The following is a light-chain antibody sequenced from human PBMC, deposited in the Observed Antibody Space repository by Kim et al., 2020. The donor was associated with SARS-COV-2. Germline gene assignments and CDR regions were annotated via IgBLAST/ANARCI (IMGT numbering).Light chain of an antibody. Sequence: QSVLTQPPSVSAAPGQKVTISCSGSSPNIGNDYVSWYQQLPGTAPKLLIYDNDKRPTGVPDRFSGPKSGTSATLAITGLQSGDEADYYCRAWDSSLSAGIFGAGTKVTVL. V-gene: IGLV1-51*01. J-gene: IGLJ1*01. CDR1: SPNIGNDY. CDR2: DND. CDR3: RAWDSSLSAGI.